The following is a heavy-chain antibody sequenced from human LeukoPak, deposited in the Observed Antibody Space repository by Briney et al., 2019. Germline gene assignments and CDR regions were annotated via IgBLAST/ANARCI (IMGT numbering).Heavy chain of an antibody. CDR1: GFTFDSYA. D-gene: IGHD3-22*01. Sequence: GGSLRLSCAASGFTFDSYAMSWVRQAPGKGLEWVSAISGSGGSTYYADFMKGGFTISRDNSQNTLYLQLNSLRAEDTAVYYCAKDGSYYYDSSGYSDYWGQGTLVTVSS. CDR2: ISGSGGST. J-gene: IGHJ4*02. CDR3: AKDGSYYYDSSGYSDY. V-gene: IGHV3-23*01.